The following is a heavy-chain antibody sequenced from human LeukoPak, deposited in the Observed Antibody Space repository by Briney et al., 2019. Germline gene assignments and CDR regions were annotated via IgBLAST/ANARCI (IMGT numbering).Heavy chain of an antibody. J-gene: IGHJ4*02. CDR1: GGTFSSYA. V-gene: IGHV1-69*13. CDR2: IIPIFGTA. CDR3: ARPLFDWYYYDSSGYYYLDY. D-gene: IGHD3-22*01. Sequence: GASVKVSCKASGGTFSSYAISWVRQAPGQGLEWMGGIIPIFGTANYAQKFQGRVTITADESTSTAYMELSRLTSDDTAVYYCARPLFDWYYYDSSGYYYLDYWGQGTLVTVSS.